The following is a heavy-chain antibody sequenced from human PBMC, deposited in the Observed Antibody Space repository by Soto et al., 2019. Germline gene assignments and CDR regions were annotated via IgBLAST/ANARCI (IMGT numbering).Heavy chain of an antibody. D-gene: IGHD2-2*01. J-gene: IGHJ6*02. CDR1: GFTFSSYW. CDR3: AREGYCSSTTCIYYGMDV. V-gene: IGHV3-7*01. Sequence: PGGSLRLSCAASGFTFSSYWMSWVRQAPGKGLEWVANIKQDGSEKYYVDSVKGRFTISRDNAKNSLYLQMNSLRAEDTAVYYCAREGYCSSTTCIYYGMDVWGQGPTVPVSS. CDR2: IKQDGSEK.